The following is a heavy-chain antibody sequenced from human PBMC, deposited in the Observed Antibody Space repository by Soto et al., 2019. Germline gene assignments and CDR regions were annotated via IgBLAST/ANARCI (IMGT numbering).Heavy chain of an antibody. Sequence: PGGSLRLSCAASGFTFSGSAMHWVRQASGKGLEWVGRIRSKANSYATAYAASVKGRFTISRDDSKNTAYLQMNSLKTEDTAVYYCTRHATYYDYVWGSYRTYYYGMDVWGQGTTVTVSS. CDR1: GFTFSGSA. CDR2: IRSKANSYAT. CDR3: TRHATYYDYVWGSYRTYYYGMDV. J-gene: IGHJ6*02. V-gene: IGHV3-73*01. D-gene: IGHD3-16*02.